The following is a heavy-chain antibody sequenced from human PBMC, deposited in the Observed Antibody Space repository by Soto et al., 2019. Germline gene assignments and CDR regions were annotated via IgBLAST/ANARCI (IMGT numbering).Heavy chain of an antibody. D-gene: IGHD6-19*01. J-gene: IGHJ6*02. V-gene: IGHV3-21*01. CDR3: ARGGPDSSGLYQIAPRGFYGMDV. CDR2: ISSSSSYI. CDR1: GFTFSSYS. Sequence: GGSLRLSCAASGFTFSSYSMNWVRQAPGKGLEWVSSISSSSSYIYYADSVKGRFTISRDNAKNSLYLQMNSLRAEDTAVYYCARGGPDSSGLYQIAPRGFYGMDVWGQGTTVTVSS.